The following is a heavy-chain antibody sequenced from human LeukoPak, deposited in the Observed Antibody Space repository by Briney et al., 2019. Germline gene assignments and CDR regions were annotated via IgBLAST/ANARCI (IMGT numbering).Heavy chain of an antibody. Sequence: SETLSLTCTVSGGSISSGSYYWGWIRQPPGKGLEWIGSIYYSGSTYYNPSLKSRVTISVDTSKNQFSLKLSSVTAADTAVYYCASQYSSGSRDWFDPWGQGTLVTVSS. CDR1: GGSISSGSYY. CDR2: IYYSGST. V-gene: IGHV4-39*01. J-gene: IGHJ5*02. CDR3: ASQYSSGSRDWFDP. D-gene: IGHD6-19*01.